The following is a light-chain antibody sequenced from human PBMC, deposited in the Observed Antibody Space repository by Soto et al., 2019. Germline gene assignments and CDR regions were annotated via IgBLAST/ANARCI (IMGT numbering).Light chain of an antibody. CDR3: QQRANWPPLT. CDR1: QSVSSN. J-gene: IGKJ4*01. Sequence: EIVMTQSPATLSVSPGERATLSCRASQSVSSNLAWYQQKPGQAPRLLIYGASTRATGIPARFSGSGSGTEFTLTISGLEPEDFAVYYCQQRANWPPLTFGGGTKVDIK. V-gene: IGKV3-15*01. CDR2: GAS.